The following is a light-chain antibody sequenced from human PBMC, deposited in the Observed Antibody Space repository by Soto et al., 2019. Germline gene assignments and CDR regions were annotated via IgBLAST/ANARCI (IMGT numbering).Light chain of an antibody. Sequence: QSALTRPSSVSWALGHRVTISDTGGRSDMGAGYDVHWYQHLPGTVPKLLVYRDSKRPSGVPDRFSGSTAGTSASLAITGLQAEYEADYYCQSYDSSLSSFYVCGTGTKVTVL. CDR3: QSYDSSLSSFYV. J-gene: IGLJ1*01. CDR1: RSDMGAGYD. V-gene: IGLV1-40*01. CDR2: RDS.